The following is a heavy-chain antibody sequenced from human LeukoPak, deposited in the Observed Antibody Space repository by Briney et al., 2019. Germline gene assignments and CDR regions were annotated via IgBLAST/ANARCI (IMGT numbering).Heavy chain of an antibody. V-gene: IGHV3-30*18. Sequence: GRSLRLSCAASGFTFSGYGMQWVRQAPGKGLEWVALISYDGRNKHYADSVKGRFTISRDNSKNTLYLRMDSLRVEDTAVYYCAKDGPGSWFGEATWGQGSLVTVSS. CDR1: GFTFSGYG. J-gene: IGHJ5*02. CDR3: AKDGPGSWFGEAT. CDR2: ISYDGRNK. D-gene: IGHD6-13*01.